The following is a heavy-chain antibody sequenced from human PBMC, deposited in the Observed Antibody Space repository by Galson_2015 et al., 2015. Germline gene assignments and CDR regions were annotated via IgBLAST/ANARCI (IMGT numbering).Heavy chain of an antibody. D-gene: IGHD3-16*01. CDR3: ARDDGIGGPFDY. J-gene: IGHJ4*02. CDR2: IYSGGST. V-gene: IGHV3-53*01. CDR1: GFTVSSNY. Sequence: SLRLSCAVSGFTVSSNYMNWVRQAPGKGLEWVSVIYSGGSTYYADSVKGRFSISRDNSKNTLYLQMNSLRAEDTAVYYCARDDGIGGPFDYWGREPWSPSPQ.